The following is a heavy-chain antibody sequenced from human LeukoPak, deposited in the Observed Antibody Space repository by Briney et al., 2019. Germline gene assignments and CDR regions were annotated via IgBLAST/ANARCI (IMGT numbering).Heavy chain of an antibody. Sequence: GGSLRLFCAACGFTFSSYEMNWVRQAPGKGLEWVSYISSSGSTIYYADSVKGRFPISRDNAKNSLYLQMNSLRPDDTAVYYCARITIFGGGQGTMVTVSA. J-gene: IGHJ3*01. CDR1: GFTFSSYE. CDR2: ISSSGSTI. V-gene: IGHV3-48*03. D-gene: IGHD3-3*01. CDR3: ARITIFG.